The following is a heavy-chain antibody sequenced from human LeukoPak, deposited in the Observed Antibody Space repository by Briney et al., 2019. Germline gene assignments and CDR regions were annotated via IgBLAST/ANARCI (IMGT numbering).Heavy chain of an antibody. CDR2: IRYDGSNK. J-gene: IGHJ4*02. Sequence: GGSLRLSCAASGFTFSSYGMHWVRQAPGKGLEWVAFIRYDGSNKYYADSVKGRFTISRDNSKNTLYLQMNSLRAEDTAVYYCARILRWELYIDYWGQGTLATVSS. CDR3: ARILRWELYIDY. V-gene: IGHV3-30*02. D-gene: IGHD1-26*01. CDR1: GFTFSSYG.